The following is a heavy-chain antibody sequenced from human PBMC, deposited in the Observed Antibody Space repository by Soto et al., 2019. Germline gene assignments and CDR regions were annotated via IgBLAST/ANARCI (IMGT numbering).Heavy chain of an antibody. Sequence: QVQLQESGPGLVKPSETLSLTCTVSGDSISSYNLAWIRQPPGKGLEWIGYFLSGGGTSYNPSLKCRVAISSETSMKQFALRLGSVTAADTAVYYCVRQGIGVLHGLVDVWAQWTTVTVSS. CDR1: GDSISSYN. V-gene: IGHV4-59*08. CDR3: VRQGIGVLHGLVDV. J-gene: IGHJ6*02. CDR2: FLSGGGT. D-gene: IGHD3-10*01.